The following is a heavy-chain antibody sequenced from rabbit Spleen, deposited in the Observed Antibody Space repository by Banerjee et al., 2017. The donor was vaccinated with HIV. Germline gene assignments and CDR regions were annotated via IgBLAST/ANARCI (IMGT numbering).Heavy chain of an antibody. CDR1: GFSFSSNYW. Sequence: QEQLDESGGDLVKPGASLTLTCTASGFSFSSNYWISGVRQAPGKGLEWIGCIRTGDGSTYYASWAKGRFTISSHNAQNTVSLQMNSLTAADTATYFCARDASSSDYYRDTRLDLWGPGTLVTVS. CDR2: IRTGDGST. V-gene: IGHV1S45*01. J-gene: IGHJ3*01. CDR3: ARDASSSDYYRDTRLDL. D-gene: IGHD1-1*01.